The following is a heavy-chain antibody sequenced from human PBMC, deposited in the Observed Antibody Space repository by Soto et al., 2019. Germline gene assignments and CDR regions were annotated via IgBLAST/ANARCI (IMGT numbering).Heavy chain of an antibody. CDR1: GFTFSSYS. CDR2: ISSSSSYI. J-gene: IGHJ4*02. V-gene: IGHV3-21*01. CDR3: ARVVYCSGGSSYSHPYDY. Sequence: EVQLVESGGGLVKPGGSLRLSCAASGFTFSSYSMNWVRQAPGKGLEWVSSISSSSSYIYYADSVKGRFTISRDNAKNSLYLQMNSLRAEDTAVYYCARVVYCSGGSSYSHPYDYWGQGTLVTVSS. D-gene: IGHD2-15*01.